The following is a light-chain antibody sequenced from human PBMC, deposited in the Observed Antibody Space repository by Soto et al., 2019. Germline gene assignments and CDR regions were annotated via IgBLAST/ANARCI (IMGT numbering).Light chain of an antibody. CDR2: GNT. J-gene: IGLJ2*01. Sequence: QSVLTQLPSVSGAPGQRVTISCTGSSSNTGAGYDVHWYQQLPGRAPKLLIYGNTNRPSGVPDRFSGSKSGTSASLAITGLQAEDEADYYCLSFDSSLSVVFGGGTKLTVL. CDR1: SSNTGAGYD. CDR3: LSFDSSLSVV. V-gene: IGLV1-40*01.